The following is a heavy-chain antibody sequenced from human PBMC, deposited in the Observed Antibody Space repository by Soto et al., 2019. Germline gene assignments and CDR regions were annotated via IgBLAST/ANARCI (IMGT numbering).Heavy chain of an antibody. CDR2: ISAYNGNT. V-gene: IGHV1-18*01. Sequence: QVQLVQSGAEVKETGASVEVSCKASGYSFTSYGVTWVRQAPGQGLEWMGWISAYNGNTNYAQKFQGRVTMTTDTPDSTAYMELRSLRSADTAVYFWARDRDSSYSSGPAYWGQGALVTVSS. D-gene: IGHD6-19*01. J-gene: IGHJ4*02. CDR3: ARDRDSSYSSGPAY. CDR1: GYSFTSYG.